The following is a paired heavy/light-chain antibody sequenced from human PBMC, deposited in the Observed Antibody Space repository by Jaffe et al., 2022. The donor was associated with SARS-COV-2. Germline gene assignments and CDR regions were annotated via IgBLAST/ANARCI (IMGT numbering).Light chain of an antibody. CDR2: WAS. V-gene: IGKV1-5*03. CDR3: QQYNSYPVT. CDR1: QSIGNW. J-gene: IGKJ1*01. Sequence: DIQMTQSPSTLSASVGDRITITCRASQSIGNWLAWYQQKPGKAPKLLIYWASNLDSGVPSRFSVSRSGTEFTLIISSLQPDDIATYYCQQYNSYPVTFGQGTKVEIK.
Heavy chain of an antibody. CDR1: GFTFSSYS. CDR2: IKEDGSEK. CDR3: ARVGYCGDDCYYYYMDV. V-gene: IGHV3-7*01. J-gene: IGHJ6*03. Sequence: EVQLVESGGDLVQPGGSLRLSCAASGFTFSSYSMRWVRQAPGKGLEWVAHIKEDGSEKYYVDSVKGRFTISRDNAKNSLYLQMNSLGAEDTAVYYCARVGYCGDDCYYYYMDVWGKGTTVTVSS. D-gene: IGHD2-21*02.